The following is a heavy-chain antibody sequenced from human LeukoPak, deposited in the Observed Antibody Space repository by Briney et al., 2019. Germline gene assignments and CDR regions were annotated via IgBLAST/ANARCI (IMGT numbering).Heavy chain of an antibody. CDR2: IYHTGSA. D-gene: IGHD2-2*01. Sequence: SETLSLTCAVYGGSFSGYYWSWIRQPPGKGLEWIANIYHTGSAHYNPSLKSRVTISVDTSTSQFSLKLSSVTAADTAVYYCARYCTSTTCILRGFDYWGQGTLVTVSS. V-gene: IGHV4-34*01. CDR3: ARYCTSTTCILRGFDY. J-gene: IGHJ4*02. CDR1: GGSFSGYY.